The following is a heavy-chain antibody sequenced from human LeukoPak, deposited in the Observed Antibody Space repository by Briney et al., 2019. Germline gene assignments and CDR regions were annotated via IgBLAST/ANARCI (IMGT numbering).Heavy chain of an antibody. CDR3: ARRLGGSSEGYEF. CDR2: INPNNGGT. Sequence: ASVKVSCKASGYTFTDLTEYYIHWVRQAPVQGLEWMGWINPNNGGTKYAQKFQGRVTMTRDMSMNTAYMELSSLTSDDTTVYYCARRLGGSSEGYEFWGQGPLVTVSS. D-gene: IGHD1-26*01. V-gene: IGHV1-2*02. CDR1: GYTFTDLTEYY. J-gene: IGHJ4*02.